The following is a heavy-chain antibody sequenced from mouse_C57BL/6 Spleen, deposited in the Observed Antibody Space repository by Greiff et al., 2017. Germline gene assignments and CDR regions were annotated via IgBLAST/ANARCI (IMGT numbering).Heavy chain of an antibody. CDR1: GYSFTGYY. J-gene: IGHJ3*01. CDR3: ARWGYPAWFAY. Sequence: VQLQQSGPELVKPGASVKISCKASGYSFTGYYMNWVKQSPETSLEWIGEINPSTGGTTYNQKFKAKATLTVDKSSSTAYMQLKSLTSEDSAVYYCARWGYPAWFAYWGQGTLVTVSA. CDR2: INPSTGGT. V-gene: IGHV1-42*01. D-gene: IGHD2-2*01.